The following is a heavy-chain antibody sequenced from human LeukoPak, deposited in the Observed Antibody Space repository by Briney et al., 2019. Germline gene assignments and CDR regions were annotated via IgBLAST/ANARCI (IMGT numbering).Heavy chain of an antibody. D-gene: IGHD3-22*01. CDR2: ISSDGDRT. V-gene: IGHV3-64*04. Sequence: GGSLRLSCSASGFIFSDYAMRWVRQAPGKGLEYISAISSDGDRTYFTDSVKGRFTISRDNAKNSLYLQMNSLRAEDTAVYYCARGAYYYEDWGQGTLVTVSS. CDR1: GFIFSDYA. CDR3: ARGAYYYED. J-gene: IGHJ4*02.